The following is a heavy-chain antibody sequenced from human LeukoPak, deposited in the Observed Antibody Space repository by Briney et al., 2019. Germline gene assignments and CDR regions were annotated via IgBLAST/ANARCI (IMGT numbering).Heavy chain of an antibody. V-gene: IGHV4-39*01. Sequence: PSETLSLTCTVSGGSTSSSSSYWCWIRQPPGKGLEWIGSVRYSGKTYYNPSLKSRVTMSLDTSKNQFSLRLTSVTAADTALYSCARHYYDSSGLAYYFDYWGQGTLVTVSS. J-gene: IGHJ4*02. CDR3: ARHYYDSSGLAYYFDY. CDR1: GGSTSSSSSY. CDR2: VRYSGKT. D-gene: IGHD3-22*01.